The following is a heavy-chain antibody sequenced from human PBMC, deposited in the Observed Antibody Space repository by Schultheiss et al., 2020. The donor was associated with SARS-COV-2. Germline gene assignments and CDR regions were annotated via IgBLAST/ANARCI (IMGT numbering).Heavy chain of an antibody. V-gene: IGHV3-21*01. CDR1: GFPYNYYT. D-gene: IGHD5-18*01. CDR3: AREYSLYPDY. Sequence: GGSLRLSCAASGFPYNYYTMNWVRQTSGKGLEWVSSISSSSSYIYYADSVKGRFTISRDNAKNSLYLQMNSLRAEDTAVYYCAREYSLYPDYWGQGTLVTVSS. J-gene: IGHJ4*02. CDR2: ISSSSSYI.